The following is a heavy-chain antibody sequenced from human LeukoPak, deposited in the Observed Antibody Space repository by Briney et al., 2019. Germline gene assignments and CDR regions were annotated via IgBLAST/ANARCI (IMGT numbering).Heavy chain of an antibody. CDR3: ARGSIVGAKTLGFGAFDI. CDR1: GYTFTCYY. J-gene: IGHJ3*02. Sequence: ASVKVSCKASGYTFTCYYMHWVRQAPGQGLEGMGWINPKSGGTNYAQKLQGWVTMTRDTSISTAYMELSSLRSEDTAVYYCARGSIVGAKTLGFGAFDIWGQGTMVTVSS. D-gene: IGHD1-26*01. V-gene: IGHV1-2*04. CDR2: INPKSGGT.